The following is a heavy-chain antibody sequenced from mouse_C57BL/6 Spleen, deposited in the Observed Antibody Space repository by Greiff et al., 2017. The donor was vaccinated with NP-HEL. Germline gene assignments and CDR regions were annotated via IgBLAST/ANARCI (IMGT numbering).Heavy chain of an antibody. Sequence: VQVVESGPGLVAPSPSLSITCTVSGFSLTSSAISWVRQPPGKGLEWLGVIWPGGGTNYNSALKSRLSISKDNCKSQVFLKMNSLQTDDTARYYCARNWGTTGPGWYFDVWGTGTTVTVSS. CDR3: ARNWGTTGPGWYFDV. V-gene: IGHV2-9-1*01. D-gene: IGHD1-1*01. J-gene: IGHJ1*03. CDR2: IWPGGGT. CDR1: GFSLTSSA.